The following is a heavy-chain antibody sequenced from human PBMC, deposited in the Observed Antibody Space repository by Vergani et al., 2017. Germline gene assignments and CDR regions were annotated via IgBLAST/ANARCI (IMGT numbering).Heavy chain of an antibody. CDR3: ARNFPYCTNGVCPPNYYYYMDV. D-gene: IGHD2-8*01. J-gene: IGHJ6*03. CDR2: MIPTFDSK. Sequence: QVQLLQSGAAVRKPGSSVTVSCKASGDTFSNYAITWVRQAPGQGLQWMGRMIPTFDSKNYAPRFQGRVTITADESTSTAYMELSSLRSEDTAVYYCARNFPYCTNGVCPPNYYYYMDVWGKGTTVTVSS. V-gene: IGHV1-69*13. CDR1: GDTFSNYA.